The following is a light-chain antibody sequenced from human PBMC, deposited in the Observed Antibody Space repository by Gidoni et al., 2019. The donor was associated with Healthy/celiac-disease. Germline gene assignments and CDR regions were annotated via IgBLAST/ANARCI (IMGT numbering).Light chain of an antibody. CDR3: QQYYSTPWT. V-gene: IGKV4-1*01. Sequence: DIVITPSPDSLAVSLGERAHINCKSSQSVLYSSNNKNYLAWYQKKPGQPPKLLIDWASTREAGVPDRCSGSGSGKDFTLTSSRLQAEDVAVYYCQQYYSTPWTFGQGTKVEIK. CDR2: WAS. J-gene: IGKJ1*01. CDR1: QSVLYSSNNKNY.